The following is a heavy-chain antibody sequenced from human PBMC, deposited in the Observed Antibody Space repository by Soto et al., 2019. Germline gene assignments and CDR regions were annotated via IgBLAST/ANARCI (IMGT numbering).Heavy chain of an antibody. CDR2: IYYSGST. V-gene: IGHV4-39*01. J-gene: IGHJ4*02. CDR1: GGYISSSSYY. CDR3: AGNILTGYKSFDY. D-gene: IGHD3-9*01. Sequence: SETLSVNCTVSGGYISSSSYYWGWIRQPPGKGLEWIGSIYYSGSTYYNPSIKSRVTISVDTSKNQFSLKLISVTAADTAVYYCAGNILTGYKSFDYWGQGTLVTVSS.